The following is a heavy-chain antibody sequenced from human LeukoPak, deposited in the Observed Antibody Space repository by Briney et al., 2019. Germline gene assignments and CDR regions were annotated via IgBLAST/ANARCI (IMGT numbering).Heavy chain of an antibody. J-gene: IGHJ4*02. CDR1: GYTFTSYY. Sequence: ASVKVSCKASGYTFTSYYMHWVRQAPGQGLEWMGIINPSGGSTSYAQKFQGRVTMTRDTSTSTVYMELSSLRSEDTAVYYCARALDYYDSSGYLQYFDYWCQGTLVTVSS. V-gene: IGHV1-46*01. CDR2: INPSGGST. CDR3: ARALDYYDSSGYLQYFDY. D-gene: IGHD3-22*01.